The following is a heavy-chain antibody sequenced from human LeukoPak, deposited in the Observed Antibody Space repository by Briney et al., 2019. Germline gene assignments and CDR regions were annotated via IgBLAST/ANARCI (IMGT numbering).Heavy chain of an antibody. D-gene: IGHD3-22*01. CDR2: IKQDGSEK. V-gene: IGHV3-7*01. CDR3: ARDFRPLTYYYDSSGYYYYGLSDY. CDR1: GLTFSSYW. Sequence: GGSLRLSCAASGLTFSSYWMSWVRQAPGKGLEWVANIKQDGSEKYYVDSVKGRFTISRDNAKNSLYLQMNSLRAEDTAVYYCARDFRPLTYYYDSSGYYYYGLSDYWGQGTLVTVSS. J-gene: IGHJ4*02.